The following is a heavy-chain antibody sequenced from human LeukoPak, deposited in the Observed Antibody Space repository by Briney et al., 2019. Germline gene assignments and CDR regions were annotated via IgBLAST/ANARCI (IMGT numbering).Heavy chain of an antibody. CDR1: GYSISSGYY. J-gene: IGHJ4*02. V-gene: IGHV4-38-2*01. CDR3: ARGDHGDY. CDR2: IYHSGST. Sequence: SETLSLTCAVSGYSISSGYYWGWIRQPPGKGLEWIGSIYHSGSTYYNPSLKSRVTISVDTSKNQFSLKLSSVTAADTAVYYCARGDHGDYWGQGTLVTVSS. D-gene: IGHD1-14*01.